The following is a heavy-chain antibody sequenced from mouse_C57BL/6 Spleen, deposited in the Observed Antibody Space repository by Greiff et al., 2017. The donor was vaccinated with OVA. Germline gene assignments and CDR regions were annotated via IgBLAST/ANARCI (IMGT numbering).Heavy chain of an antibody. J-gene: IGHJ3*01. Sequence: VQLQQSVAELVRPGASVKLSCTASGFNIKNTYMHWVKQRPEQGLEWIGRIDPANGNTKYAPKFQGKATITAETSSNPAYLQLSSLTADDTDIYYCARWRDGGWFAYWGQGTLVTVSA. CDR2: IDPANGNT. CDR1: GFNIKNTY. D-gene: IGHD3-3*01. CDR3: ARWRDGGWFAY. V-gene: IGHV14-3*01.